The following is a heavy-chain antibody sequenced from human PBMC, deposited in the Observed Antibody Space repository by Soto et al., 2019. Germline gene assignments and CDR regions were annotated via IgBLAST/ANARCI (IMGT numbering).Heavy chain of an antibody. CDR2: INAGNGNT. CDR1: GYTFTSYA. CDR3: AREDFQLLFGPYNWFDP. D-gene: IGHD2-2*01. V-gene: IGHV1-3*01. J-gene: IGHJ5*02. Sequence: ASVKVSCKASGYTFTSYAMHWVRQAPGQRLEWMGWINAGNGNTKYSQKFQGRVTITRDTSASTAYMELSSLRSEDTAVYYCAREDFQLLFGPYNWFDPWGQGTLVTVSS.